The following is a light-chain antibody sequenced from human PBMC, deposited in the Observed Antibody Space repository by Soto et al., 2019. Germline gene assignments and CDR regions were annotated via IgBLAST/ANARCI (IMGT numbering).Light chain of an antibody. V-gene: IGKV1-33*01. CDR1: QNINNY. CDR3: QQYDNLPLT. CDR2: DAS. Sequence: DLQMTPSPSSLSASVGDRVTITCQASQNINNYLNWYQQKPGKAPNVLIYDASHLETGVPSRFSGSGSGTDFTFTISSLQPEDIATYFCQQYDNLPLTFGGGTKVDIK. J-gene: IGKJ4*01.